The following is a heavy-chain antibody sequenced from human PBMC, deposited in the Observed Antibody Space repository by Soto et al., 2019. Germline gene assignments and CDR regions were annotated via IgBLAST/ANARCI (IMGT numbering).Heavy chain of an antibody. CDR3: ARDAVGWVGDSSGMEV. V-gene: IGHV4-30-4*01. D-gene: IGHD3-10*01. CDR2: IYYSGST. Sequence: QVQLQESGPGLVKPSQTLSLTCTVSGGSISSGDYYWSWIRQPPGKGLEWIGYIYYSGSTYYNPSLQSRVTISVDTSKNQFSLKLSSVTAADTAVYYCARDAVGWVGDSSGMEVWGRGTTVTVSS. J-gene: IGHJ6*02. CDR1: GGSISSGDYY.